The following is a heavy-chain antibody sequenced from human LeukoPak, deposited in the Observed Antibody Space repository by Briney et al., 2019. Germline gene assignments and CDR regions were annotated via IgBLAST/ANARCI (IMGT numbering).Heavy chain of an antibody. CDR1: GFTFRNYG. J-gene: IGHJ6*03. CDR2: IWSDGNNR. D-gene: IGHD2-8*02. CDR3: AKDPGASVSGFYMGV. Sequence: GGSLRLSCAASGFTFRNYGMHWVRQATGKGLEWVSYIWSDGNNRFYADSVKGRFTISRDNFKNMLYLQMDTLRAEDTALYYCAKDPGASVSGFYMGVWGKGTTVIVS. V-gene: IGHV3-30*02.